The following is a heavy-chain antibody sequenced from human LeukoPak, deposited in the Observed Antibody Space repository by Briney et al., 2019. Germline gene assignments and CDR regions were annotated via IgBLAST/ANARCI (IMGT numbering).Heavy chain of an antibody. CDR3: ARALPAPCSGGSCYGWGFDY. V-gene: IGHV1-69*13. CDR1: GGTFSSYA. Sequence: SVKVSCKASGGTFSSYAISWVRQAPGQGLEWMGGIIPIFGTANYAQKFQGRVTITADESTSTAYMELSSLRSEDTAVYYCARALPAPCSGGSCYGWGFDYWGQGTLVTVSS. J-gene: IGHJ4*02. D-gene: IGHD2-15*01. CDR2: IIPIFGTA.